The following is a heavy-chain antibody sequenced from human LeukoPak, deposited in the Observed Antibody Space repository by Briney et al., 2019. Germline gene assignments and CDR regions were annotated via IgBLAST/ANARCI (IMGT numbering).Heavy chain of an antibody. CDR1: GFTFTTYW. CDR3: ARGAFDI. J-gene: IGHJ3*02. CDR2: IKQDGNER. V-gene: IGHV3-7*04. Sequence: PGGSLRLSCAASGFTFTTYWMTWVRQAPGKGLEWVANIKQDGNERYYVDSVKGRFTISRDNAKNSLYLQMNSLRAEDSAVYYCARGAFDIWGQGTMVTVSS.